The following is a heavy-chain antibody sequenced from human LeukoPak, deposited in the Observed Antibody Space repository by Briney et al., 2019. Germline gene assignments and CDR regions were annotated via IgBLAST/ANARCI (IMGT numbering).Heavy chain of an antibody. J-gene: IGHJ4*02. CDR2: INPNSGDT. V-gene: IGHV1-2*02. D-gene: IGHD2-2*01. CDR1: GYTFTGYY. CDR3: ARDGSWSSISYSDY. Sequence: ASVKVSCKASGYTFTGYYIHWVRQAPGQGLEWMGWINPNSGDTKYEQRFQGRVTMTRDTSISTAYMELTRLRSDDAAVHFCARDGSWSSISYSDYWGQGTLVTVSS.